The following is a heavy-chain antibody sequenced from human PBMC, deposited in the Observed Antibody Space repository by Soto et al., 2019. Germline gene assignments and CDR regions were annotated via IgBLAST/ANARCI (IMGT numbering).Heavy chain of an antibody. V-gene: IGHV4-34*01. D-gene: IGHD2-15*01. CDR3: AIYCSGGSCQGFDY. Sequence: ETLSLTCAVYGGSFSGYYWSWIRQPPGKGLEWIGEINHSGSTNYNPSLKSRVTISVDTSKNQFSLKLSSVTAADTAVYYCAIYCSGGSCQGFDYWGQGTLVTVSS. CDR2: INHSGST. J-gene: IGHJ4*02. CDR1: GGSFSGYY.